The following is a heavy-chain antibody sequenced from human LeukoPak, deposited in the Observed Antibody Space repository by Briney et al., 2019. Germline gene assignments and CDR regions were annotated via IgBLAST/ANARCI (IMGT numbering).Heavy chain of an antibody. J-gene: IGHJ4*02. CDR3: ARDLSERYSIDY. Sequence: PGGSLRLSCAASRFTFSSYAIHWVRQAPGKGLEWVAFISYDGGDKRYAESVKGRITISRDNSRKTLYLQMHSLGPEDTAIYYCARDLSERYSIDYWGQGTLVTVSS. CDR1: RFTFSSYA. V-gene: IGHV3-30-3*01. CDR2: ISYDGGDK. D-gene: IGHD1-14*01.